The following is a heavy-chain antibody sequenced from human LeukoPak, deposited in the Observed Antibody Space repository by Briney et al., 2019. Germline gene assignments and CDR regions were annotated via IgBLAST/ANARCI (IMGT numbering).Heavy chain of an antibody. V-gene: IGHV4-31*03. CDR1: GGSISSGGYY. J-gene: IGHJ4*02. Sequence: SQTLSLTCTVSGGSISSGGYYWSWIRQHPGKGLEWIGYIYYSGSTYYNPSLKSRVTISVDTSKNQFSLKLSSVTAADTAVYYCARRLTYYDILTGPYFDYWGQGTLVTVSS. D-gene: IGHD3-9*01. CDR3: ARRLTYYDILTGPYFDY. CDR2: IYYSGST.